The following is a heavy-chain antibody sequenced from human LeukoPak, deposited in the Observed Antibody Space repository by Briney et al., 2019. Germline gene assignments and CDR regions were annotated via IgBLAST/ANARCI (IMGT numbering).Heavy chain of an antibody. CDR1: GGSISSGDYY. CDR2: INHSGST. J-gene: IGHJ4*02. D-gene: IGHD3-16*01. V-gene: IGHV4-30-4*08. CDR3: ARLGIWGYYFDY. Sequence: SGPGLVKPSQTLSLTCTVSGGSISSGDYYWSWIRQPPGKGLEWIGEINHSGSTNYNPSLKSRVTISVDTSKNQFSLKLSSVTAADTAVYYCARLGIWGYYFDYWGQGTLVTVSS.